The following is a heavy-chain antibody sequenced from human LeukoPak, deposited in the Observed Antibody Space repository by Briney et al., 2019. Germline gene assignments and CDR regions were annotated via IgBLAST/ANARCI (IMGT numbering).Heavy chain of an antibody. Sequence: GGSLRLSCAASGLTFSSYWMSWVRQAPGKGLEWVANIKQDGSEKYYVDSVKGRFTISRDNAKNSLYLQMNSLRAEDTALYYCARADIVANYYFDYWGQGTLVTVSS. CDR3: ARADIVANYYFDY. D-gene: IGHD5-12*01. V-gene: IGHV3-7*03. CDR2: IKQDGSEK. J-gene: IGHJ4*02. CDR1: GLTFSSYW.